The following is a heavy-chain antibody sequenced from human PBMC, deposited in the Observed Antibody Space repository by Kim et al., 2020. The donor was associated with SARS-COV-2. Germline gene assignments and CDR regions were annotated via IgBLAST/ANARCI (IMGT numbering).Heavy chain of an antibody. CDR2: IHRDGSGQ. J-gene: IGHJ4*02. Sequence: GGSLRLSCSASGFTFSSSWMTWVRQAPGKGLEWVGHIHRDGSGQDYVGSLRGRFTISRDNTRNSLYLQMDSLRAEDTAVYYCTTKNYWGQRTLVTVSS. CDR3: TTKNY. CDR1: GFTFSSSW. V-gene: IGHV3-7*01.